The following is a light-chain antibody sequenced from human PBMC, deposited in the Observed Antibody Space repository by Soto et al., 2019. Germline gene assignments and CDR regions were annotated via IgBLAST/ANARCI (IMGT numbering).Light chain of an antibody. V-gene: IGKV4-1*01. CDR3: KQYYSTPPT. CDR1: QSVLYSSNNKNY. Sequence: DIVMTQSPDSLAVSLGERATINCKSSQSVLYSSNNKNYLAWYQQKPGQPPKLLIYWASTRESGVPDRFSGSGSVPDFTLTISSLQAEDVAVYYCKQYYSTPPTFGQGTKVEIK. J-gene: IGKJ1*01. CDR2: WAS.